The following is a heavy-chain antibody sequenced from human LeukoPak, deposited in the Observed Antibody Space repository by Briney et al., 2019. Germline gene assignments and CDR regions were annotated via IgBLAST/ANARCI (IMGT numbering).Heavy chain of an antibody. Sequence: SETLSLTCTVSGGSISSSSYYWGWIRQPPGKGLEWIGSIYYSGSTYYNPSLKSRVTISVDTSKNQFSLKLSSVTAADTAVYYCARELVRGEEGEDYWGQGTLVTVSS. CDR1: GGSISSSSYY. V-gene: IGHV4-39*07. CDR3: ARELVRGEEGEDY. D-gene: IGHD3-10*01. CDR2: IYYSGST. J-gene: IGHJ4*02.